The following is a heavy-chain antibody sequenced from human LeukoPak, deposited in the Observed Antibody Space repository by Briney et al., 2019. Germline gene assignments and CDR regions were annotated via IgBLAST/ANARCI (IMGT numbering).Heavy chain of an antibody. J-gene: IGHJ4*02. D-gene: IGHD1-1*01. CDR3: ARNEEKHPFGY. Sequence: SETLSLTCTVSGGSINGYYWSWIRQSPGKGLESLGYIYYTGSTNYNPSLKSRVTMSVDTSRNQFFLRLSSVTAADTAVYYCARNEEKHPFGYWGQGTLVTVSS. CDR2: IYYTGST. CDR1: GGSINGYY. V-gene: IGHV4-59*01.